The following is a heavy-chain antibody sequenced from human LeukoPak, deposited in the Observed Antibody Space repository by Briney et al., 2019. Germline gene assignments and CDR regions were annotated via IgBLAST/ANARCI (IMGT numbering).Heavy chain of an antibody. V-gene: IGHV3-53*01. CDR2: IYSGGST. Sequence: GGSLRLSCAASGFTVSRNYMSWVRQAPGKGLEWVSVIYSGGSTYYADSVKGRFTISRDNSKNTLYLQMNSLRAEDTAVYYCAKDPGFGEAQNYMDVWGKGTTVTISS. CDR3: AKDPGFGEAQNYMDV. D-gene: IGHD3-10*01. J-gene: IGHJ6*03. CDR1: GFTVSRNY.